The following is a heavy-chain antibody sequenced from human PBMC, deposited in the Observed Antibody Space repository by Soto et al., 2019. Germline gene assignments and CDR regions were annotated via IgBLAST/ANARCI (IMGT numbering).Heavy chain of an antibody. CDR1: GGTFSSYA. D-gene: IGHD5-18*01. CDR3: ARGDTALKMYFDY. CDR2: IIPIFGTA. J-gene: IGHJ4*02. Sequence: SVKVSCKASGGTFSSYAISWVRQAPGQGLEWMGGIIPIFGTANYAQKFQGRVTITADESTSTAYMELSSLRSEDTAVYYCARGDTALKMYFDYWGQGTLVTVSS. V-gene: IGHV1-69*13.